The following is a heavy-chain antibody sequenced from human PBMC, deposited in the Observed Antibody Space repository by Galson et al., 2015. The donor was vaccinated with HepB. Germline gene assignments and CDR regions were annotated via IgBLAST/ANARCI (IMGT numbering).Heavy chain of an antibody. J-gene: IGHJ5*02. CDR3: ARGALVVAVGATQNNWFGP. CDR2: ISPYNCYT. V-gene: IGHV1-18*01. CDR1: GYTFSTYS. Sequence: SVKVSCKASGYTFSTYSITWVQQARGQGLEWMGWISPYNCYTNYTQKLQGRVTMTTDTSTSTAFMELRSLRSDDTAVYYCARGALVVAVGATQNNWFGPWGQGTLVTVSS. D-gene: IGHD2-15*01.